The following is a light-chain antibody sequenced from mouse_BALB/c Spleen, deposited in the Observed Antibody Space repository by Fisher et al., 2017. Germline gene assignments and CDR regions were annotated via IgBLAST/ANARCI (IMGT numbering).Light chain of an antibody. CDR2: RTS. Sequence: DIVITQSPAIMSASPGEKVTMTCSASSSVSSSYLHWYQQKSGTSPKPWIYRTSNLASGVPARFSGSGSGTSYSLTISSMEAEDAATYYCQQWSSNPLTFGAGTKLELK. J-gene: IGKJ5*01. CDR3: QQWSSNPLT. CDR1: SSVSSSY. V-gene: IGKV4-57-1*01.